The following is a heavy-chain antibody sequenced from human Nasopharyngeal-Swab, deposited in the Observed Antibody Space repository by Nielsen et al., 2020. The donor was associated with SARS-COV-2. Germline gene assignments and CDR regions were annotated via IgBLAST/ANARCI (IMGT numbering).Heavy chain of an antibody. CDR2: IYSGGST. CDR3: ARLYNYASSYFDY. CDR1: GFTVSRNY. V-gene: IGHV3-53*01. J-gene: IGHJ4*02. Sequence: GESLKISCAASGFTVSRNYMTWVRQAPGKGLEWVSVIYSGGSTFYADSVRGRFTISRDNSKNTLFLQMNSLRAEDTAVYYCARLYNYASSYFDYWGQGTLVTVSS. D-gene: IGHD5-18*01.